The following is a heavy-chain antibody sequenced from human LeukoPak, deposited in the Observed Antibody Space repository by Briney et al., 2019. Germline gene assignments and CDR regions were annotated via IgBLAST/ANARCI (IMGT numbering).Heavy chain of an antibody. J-gene: IGHJ3*02. CDR2: IYTNGST. D-gene: IGHD3-22*01. V-gene: IGHV4-4*07. CDR3: ARDPPYYYDSSGYYRDAFDI. CDR1: GGSISSYY. Sequence: SETLSLTCTVSGGSISSYYWSWIRQPAGKGLEWIGRIYTNGSTNYNSSLKSRVTMLVDTSKNQFSLKLSSVTAADTAVYYCARDPPYYYDSSGYYRDAFDIWGQGTMVTVSS.